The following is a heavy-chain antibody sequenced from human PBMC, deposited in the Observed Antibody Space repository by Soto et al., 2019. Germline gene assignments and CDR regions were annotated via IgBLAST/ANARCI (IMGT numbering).Heavy chain of an antibody. CDR2: ISYDGSNK. CDR3: VRSMIIVVRLIGLDY. Sequence: PGGSLRLSCGASGFTFRSYAMHWVRQTPGKGLEWVAVISYDGSNKHYADSVKGRFSISRDNSKNMLYLQMDSLSTEDTAVYYCVRSMIIVVRLIGLDYWGRGTLVTVSS. V-gene: IGHV3-30-3*01. D-gene: IGHD3-22*01. J-gene: IGHJ4*02. CDR1: GFTFRSYA.